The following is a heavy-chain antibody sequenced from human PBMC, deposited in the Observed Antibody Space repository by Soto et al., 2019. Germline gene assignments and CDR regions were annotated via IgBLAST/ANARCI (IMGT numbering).Heavy chain of an antibody. CDR2: IYYSGST. CDR3: ARDRAVTGTTYYYGMDV. D-gene: IGHD1-7*01. Sequence: TSETLSLTCTVSGGSVSSGSYYWSWIRQPPGKGLEWIGYIYYSGSTNYNPSLKSRVTISVDTSKNQFSLKLSSVTAADTAVYYCARDRAVTGTTYYYGMDVWGQGTTVTVS. V-gene: IGHV4-61*01. CDR1: GGSVSSGSYY. J-gene: IGHJ6*02.